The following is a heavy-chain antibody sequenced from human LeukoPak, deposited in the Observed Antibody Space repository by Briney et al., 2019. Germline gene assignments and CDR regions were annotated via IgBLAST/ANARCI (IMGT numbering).Heavy chain of an antibody. J-gene: IGHJ5*02. D-gene: IGHD3-3*02. V-gene: IGHV4-59*01. CDR3: ASRIFGEIGNWFGP. CDR1: GGSISTYY. Sequence: PSETLSLTCTVSGGSISTYYWSWIRQPPGNGLEWIGYMYYSGSTKYNPSLKSRVTISVDTSKNQFSLKLSSVTAADTAVYYCASRIFGEIGNWFGPWGQCTLVTVSS. CDR2: MYYSGST.